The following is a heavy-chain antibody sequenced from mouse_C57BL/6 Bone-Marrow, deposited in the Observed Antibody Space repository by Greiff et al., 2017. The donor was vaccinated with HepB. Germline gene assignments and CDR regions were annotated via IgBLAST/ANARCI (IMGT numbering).Heavy chain of an antibody. CDR3: ARGDYYGSSSWFAY. CDR2: ISYSGST. D-gene: IGHD1-1*01. V-gene: IGHV3-1*01. J-gene: IGHJ3*01. CDR1: GYSITSGYD. Sequence: VKLMESGPGMVKPSQSLSLTCTVTGYSITSGYDWHWIRHFPGNKLEWMGYISYSGSTNYNPSLKSRISITHDTSKNHFFLKLNSVTTEDTATYYCARGDYYGSSSWFAYWGQGTLVTVSA.